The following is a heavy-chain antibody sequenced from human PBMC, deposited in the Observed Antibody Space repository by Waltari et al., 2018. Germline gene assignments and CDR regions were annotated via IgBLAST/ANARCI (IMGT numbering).Heavy chain of an antibody. CDR3: ARGVIAAAGTGPSGMDV. J-gene: IGHJ6*02. CDR2: IYYSGST. V-gene: IGHV4-39*07. CDR1: GGSISSSSYY. D-gene: IGHD6-13*01. Sequence: QLQLQESGPGLVKPSETLSLTCTVSGGSISSSSYYWGWIRQPPGKGLEWIGSIYYSGSTYYTPSLKSRVTISVDTSKNQFSLKLSSVTAADTAVYYCARGVIAAAGTGPSGMDVWGQGTTVTVSS.